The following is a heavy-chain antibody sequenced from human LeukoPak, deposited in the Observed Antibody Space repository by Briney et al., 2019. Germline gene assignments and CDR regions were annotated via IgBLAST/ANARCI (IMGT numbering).Heavy chain of an antibody. J-gene: IGHJ4*02. D-gene: IGHD3-9*01. V-gene: IGHV3-74*01. CDR3: VRGADTGYSSDS. CDR1: GFTFSRYW. Sequence: GGFLRPSCVASGFTFSRYWMHWVRQAPGKGLVWVSRINSDGRSTNYADSVKGRFSISRGNAENTLYLQMNSLRVEDTAVYYCVRGADTGYSSDSWGQGTLVTVSS. CDR2: INSDGRST.